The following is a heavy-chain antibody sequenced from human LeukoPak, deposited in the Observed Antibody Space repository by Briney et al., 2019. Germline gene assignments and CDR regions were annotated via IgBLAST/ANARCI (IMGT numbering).Heavy chain of an antibody. CDR3: ARGHLDP. V-gene: IGHV3-23*01. Sequence: GGSLRLSCAASGFTYSSYDMNWVRQAPGKGLEWVSTISGSGGSTYYADSVTGRFTISRDNAKNALYLQMNGLRAEDTGVYYCARGHLDPWGQGTLVTVSS. J-gene: IGHJ5*02. CDR2: ISGSGGST. CDR1: GFTYSSYD.